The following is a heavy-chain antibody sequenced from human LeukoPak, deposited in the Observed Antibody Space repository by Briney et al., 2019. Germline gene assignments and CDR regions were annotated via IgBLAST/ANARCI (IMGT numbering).Heavy chain of an antibody. V-gene: IGHV3-21*01. CDR1: GFTFSSYS. J-gene: IGHJ4*02. CDR2: ISSSSSYI. D-gene: IGHD3-22*01. CDR3: ARVPITMIVVVIADY. Sequence: GGSLRLSCAASGFTFSSYSMNWVRQAPGKGLEWVSSISSSSSYIYYADSVKGRFTISRDNAKNSLYLQMNSLRAEDTAVYYCARVPITMIVVVIADYWGQGTLVTVSS.